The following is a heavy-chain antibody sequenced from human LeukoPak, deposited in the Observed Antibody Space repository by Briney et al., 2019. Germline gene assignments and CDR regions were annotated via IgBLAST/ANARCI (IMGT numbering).Heavy chain of an antibody. CDR2: FDPEDGET. CDR3: AAAYSSSFHPYYYYGMDV. D-gene: IGHD6-6*01. V-gene: IGHV1-24*01. CDR1: GYTLTELS. J-gene: IGHJ6*02. Sequence: ASVTVSCKVSGYTLTELSMHWVRQAPGKGLEWMGGFDPEDGETIYAQKFQGRVTMTEDTSTDTAYMELSSLRSEDTAVYYCAAAYSSSFHPYYYYGMDVWGQGTTVTVSS.